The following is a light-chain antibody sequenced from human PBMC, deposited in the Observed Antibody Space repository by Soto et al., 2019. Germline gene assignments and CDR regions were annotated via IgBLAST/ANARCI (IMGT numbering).Light chain of an antibody. CDR2: DAS. CDR3: QQRSTWPLFT. V-gene: IGKV3-11*01. J-gene: IGKJ4*01. Sequence: VLTQSPATLSLSPGERATLSCRASQTVSRYLAWYQHKPGQAPRLLIHDASSRATGVPARFNGSGSGTDYTLTISSLETEDFAIYYCQQRSTWPLFTFGGGTKVEI. CDR1: QTVSRY.